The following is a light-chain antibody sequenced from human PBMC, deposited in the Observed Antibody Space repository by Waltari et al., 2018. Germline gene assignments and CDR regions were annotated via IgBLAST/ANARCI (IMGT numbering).Light chain of an antibody. Sequence: QSALTQPASVSGSPGQSITISCTGTNSDIGSYNFVSWYQQHPNKVPNLVLYEVSNRPSGVSNSFSGSKSGNTAFLTISGLQAEDEAEFYCSSYTKSTTQVFGTGTKVTVL. CDR1: NSDIGSYNF. CDR2: EVS. CDR3: SSYTKSTTQV. V-gene: IGLV2-14*01. J-gene: IGLJ1*01.